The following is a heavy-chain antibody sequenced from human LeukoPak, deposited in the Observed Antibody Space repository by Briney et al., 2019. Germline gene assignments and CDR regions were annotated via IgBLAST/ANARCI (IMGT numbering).Heavy chain of an antibody. V-gene: IGHV3-11*01. D-gene: IGHD2-2*01. J-gene: IGHJ6*02. CDR1: GFTFSDYY. Sequence: GGSLRLSCAASGFTFSDYYMSWIRQAPGKGLEWVSYISSSGSTIYYADSVKGRFTISRDNAKNSLYLQMNSLRAEDTAVYYCARDSRIVVVLAAHYGMDVWGQGTTVTVSS. CDR3: ARDSRIVVVLAAHYGMDV. CDR2: ISSSGSTI.